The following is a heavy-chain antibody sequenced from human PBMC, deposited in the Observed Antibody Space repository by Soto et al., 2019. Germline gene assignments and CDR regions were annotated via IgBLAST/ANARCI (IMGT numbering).Heavy chain of an antibody. CDR3: ARDTQYCSSTSCYTLYPFDY. V-gene: IGHV3-21*01. CDR2: ISSSSSYI. D-gene: IGHD2-2*02. J-gene: IGHJ4*02. CDR1: GFTFSSYS. Sequence: GGSLRLSCAASGFTFSSYSMNWVRQAPGKGLEWVSSISSSSSYIYYADSVKGRFTISRDNAKNSLYLQTNSLRAEDTAVYYCARDTQYCSSTSCYTLYPFDYWGQGTLVTVSS.